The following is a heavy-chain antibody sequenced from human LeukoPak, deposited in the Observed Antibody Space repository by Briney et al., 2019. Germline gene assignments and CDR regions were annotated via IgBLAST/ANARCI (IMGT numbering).Heavy chain of an antibody. D-gene: IGHD6-19*01. J-gene: IGHJ4*02. Sequence: GGSLRLSCAASGFTFSSYWMSWVRQAPGKGLEWVANIKQDGSEKYYVDSVKGRFTISRDNAKNSLYLQMNSLRAEDTAVYYCARVGLRKQWLGHFDYWGQGTLVTVSS. V-gene: IGHV3-7*01. CDR2: IKQDGSEK. CDR1: GFTFSSYW. CDR3: ARVGLRKQWLGHFDY.